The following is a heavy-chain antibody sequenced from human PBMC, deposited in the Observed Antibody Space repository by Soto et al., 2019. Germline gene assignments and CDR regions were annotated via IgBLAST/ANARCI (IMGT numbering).Heavy chain of an antibody. CDR1: GGSISSSSYY. V-gene: IGHV4-39*01. CDR2: IYYSGST. D-gene: IGHD6-6*01. CDR3: ARHVALARPLYY. Sequence: QLQLQESGPGLVKPSETLSLTCTVYGGSISSSSYYWGWLRQPPGKGLEWIGSIYYSGSTYYNPSLKSRVTISVDTFKNQFALKLSSVTSADTAVYYCARHVALARPLYYWGQGTLVTFSS. J-gene: IGHJ4*02.